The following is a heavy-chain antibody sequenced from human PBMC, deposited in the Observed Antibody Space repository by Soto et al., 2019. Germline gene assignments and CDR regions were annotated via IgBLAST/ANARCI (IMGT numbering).Heavy chain of an antibody. CDR3: ARAGARPGGGSDY. CDR2: ISSSTTTI. Sequence: EVQLVESGGALVQPGGSLRLSCAASGFTFSIYSMNWVRQAPGKGLEWISYISSSTTTIYYADSVRGRFTISRDSAKLYLQMNRLRAAETAVYYCARAGARPGGGSDYWGQGTLVTVSS. J-gene: IGHJ4*02. V-gene: IGHV3-48*01. D-gene: IGHD1-26*01. CDR1: GFTFSIYS.